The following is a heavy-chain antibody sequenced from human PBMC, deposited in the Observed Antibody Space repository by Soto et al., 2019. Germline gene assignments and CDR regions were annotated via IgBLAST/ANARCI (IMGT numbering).Heavy chain of an antibody. J-gene: IGHJ4*02. CDR3: ARGWSLKSSRFFGFAY. D-gene: IGHD3-3*01. CDR2: INPNSGNT. CDR1: GYTFTGYY. Sequence: VASVKVSCKASGYTFTGYYMHWVRQAPGQGLEWMGWINPNSGNTGYAQKFQGRVTMTRNTSISTAYMELSSLRSEDTAVYYCARGWSLKSSRFFGFAYWGQGTLVTVSS. V-gene: IGHV1-8*02.